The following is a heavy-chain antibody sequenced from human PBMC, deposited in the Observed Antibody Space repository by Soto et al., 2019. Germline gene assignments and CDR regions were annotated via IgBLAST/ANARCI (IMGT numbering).Heavy chain of an antibody. CDR1: GFTFSYYG. V-gene: IGHV3-30*18. CDR2: MSYDGTTE. D-gene: IGHD2-2*01. CDR3: AKVRGEYQLLAGFDY. Sequence: PGGSLRLSCAASGFTFSYYGMHWVRQAPGKGLEWMAVMSYDGTTEYYADSVRGRFTVSRDNSKNTLYLQMNSLRAEDTAVYYCAKVRGEYQLLAGFDYWGQGTLVTVSS. J-gene: IGHJ4*02.